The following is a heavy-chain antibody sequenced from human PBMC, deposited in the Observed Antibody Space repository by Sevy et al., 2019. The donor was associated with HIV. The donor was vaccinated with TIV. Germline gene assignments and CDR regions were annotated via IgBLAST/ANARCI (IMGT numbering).Heavy chain of an antibody. J-gene: IGHJ4*02. CDR1: EFTVSSSY. D-gene: IGHD1-26*01. CDR3: ARAGTGSYRAYFDY. CDR2: LYSGGST. V-gene: IGHV3-53*01. Sequence: GGSLRLSCAASEFTVSSSYMNWVRQAPGKGLEWVSILYSGGSTYYAASVKGRFAVSRDNSKNTLYLQMNSLRAEDTAVYYCARAGTGSYRAYFDYWGQGTLVTVSS.